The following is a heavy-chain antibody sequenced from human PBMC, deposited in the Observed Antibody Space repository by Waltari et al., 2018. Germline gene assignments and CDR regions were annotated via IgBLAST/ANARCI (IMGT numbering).Heavy chain of an antibody. CDR1: GFTFSSYW. V-gene: IGHV3-7*01. Sequence: EVQLVESGGGLVQPGGSLRLSCAASGFTFSSYWMSWVRQAPGKGLEWVANIKQDGSEKYYVDSVKGRFTISRDNAKNSLYLQMNSLRAEDTAVYYCARLLRILEFDYYYYYMDVWGKGTTVTISS. D-gene: IGHD3-3*01. CDR3: ARLLRILEFDYYYYYMDV. J-gene: IGHJ6*03. CDR2: IKQDGSEK.